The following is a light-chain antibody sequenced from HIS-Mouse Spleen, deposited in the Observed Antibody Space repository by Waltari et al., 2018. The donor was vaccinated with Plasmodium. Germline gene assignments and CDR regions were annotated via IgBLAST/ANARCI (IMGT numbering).Light chain of an antibody. CDR1: QSVSSSY. V-gene: IGKV3D-20*02. CDR3: QQRSNWPPLT. CDR2: GAS. J-gene: IGKJ4*01. Sequence: EIVLTQSPGTLSLSPGERATLSCRASQSVSSSYLAWYQQKPGQAPRLLSYGASSRATGIPDRFSGSGSGTDFTLTISRLEPEDFAVYYCQQRSNWPPLTFGGGTKVEIK.